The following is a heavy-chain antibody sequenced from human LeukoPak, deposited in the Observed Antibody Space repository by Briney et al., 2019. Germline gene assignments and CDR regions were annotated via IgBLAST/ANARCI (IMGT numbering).Heavy chain of an antibody. CDR1: GYTFTSYD. D-gene: IGHD3-22*01. J-gene: IGHJ5*02. V-gene: IGHV1-8*03. CDR3: ARGSYYDSSGYYATPSHNWFDP. Sequence: ASVKVSCKASGYTFTSYDINWVRQAPGQGLEWMGWMNPNSGNTGYAQKFQGRVTITRNTSISTAYMELSSLRSEDTAVYYCARGSYYDSSGYYATPSHNWFDPWGQGTLVTVSS. CDR2: MNPNSGNT.